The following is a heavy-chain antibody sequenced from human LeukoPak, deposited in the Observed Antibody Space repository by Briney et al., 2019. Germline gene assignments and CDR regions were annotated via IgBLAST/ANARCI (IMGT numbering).Heavy chain of an antibody. CDR3: AKELRYSSSWYYSDY. CDR2: ISGSGTST. V-gene: IGHV3-23*01. J-gene: IGHJ4*02. Sequence: GGSLRLSCAASGFTFSTFAMNWVRQAPGKGLEWVSSISGSGTSTYYADSVKGRFTISRDYSKSTLYLQMNSLRAEDTAVYYCAKELRYSSSWYYSDYWGQGTLVTVSS. D-gene: IGHD6-13*01. CDR1: GFTFSTFA.